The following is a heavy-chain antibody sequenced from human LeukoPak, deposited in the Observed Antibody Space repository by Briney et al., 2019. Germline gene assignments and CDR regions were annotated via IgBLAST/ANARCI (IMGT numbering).Heavy chain of an antibody. V-gene: IGHV3-23*01. D-gene: IGHD3-16*01. Sequence: GGSLRLSCEASGFTFGSYAMTWVRQAPGKGLEWVSSIVGSGGTTYYADSLKGRFTISRDNSKNTLYLQMNSLRAEDTALYYCGKYGGNSLFDYWGQGTLVTVSS. J-gene: IGHJ4*02. CDR2: IVGSGGTT. CDR3: GKYGGNSLFDY. CDR1: GFTFGSYA.